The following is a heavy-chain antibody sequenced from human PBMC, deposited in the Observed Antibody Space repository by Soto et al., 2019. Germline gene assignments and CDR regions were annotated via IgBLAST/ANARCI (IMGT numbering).Heavy chain of an antibody. Sequence: GGSLRLSCAASGFTVSSNYMSWVRQAPGKGLEWVSVIYSGGSTYYADSVKGRFTISRHNSKNTLYLQMNSLRAEDTAVYYCARSLGAGGSSWGYYYYMDVWGKGTTVTVSS. V-gene: IGHV3-53*04. CDR1: GFTVSSNY. J-gene: IGHJ6*03. CDR2: IYSGGST. CDR3: ARSLGAGGSSWGYYYYMDV. D-gene: IGHD6-6*01.